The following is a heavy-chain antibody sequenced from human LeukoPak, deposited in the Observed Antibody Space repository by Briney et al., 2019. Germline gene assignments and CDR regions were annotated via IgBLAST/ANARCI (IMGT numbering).Heavy chain of an antibody. V-gene: IGHV3-53*01. J-gene: IGHJ4*02. Sequence: GGSLRLSCAASGFTVSSNYMSWVRQAPGKGLEWVSVIYSGGSTYYADSVKGRFTISRDNTKNSLYLEMSSLRAEDTAVYYCATIEAVRFQYWGQGTLVAVSS. CDR3: ATIEAVRFQY. CDR1: GFTVSSNY. D-gene: IGHD3-3*01. CDR2: IYSGGST.